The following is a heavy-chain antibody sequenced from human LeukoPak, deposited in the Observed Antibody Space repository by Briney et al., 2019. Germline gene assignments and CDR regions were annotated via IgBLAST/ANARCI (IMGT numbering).Heavy chain of an antibody. V-gene: IGHV3-48*03. CDR1: GFTFSSFE. CDR3: TRDRSGYDRDY. D-gene: IGHD3-22*01. CDR2: ISSSGRTI. Sequence: PGGSLRLSCAASGFTFSSFEMNWVRQAPGKGLEWVSYISSSGRTIYYADSAKGRFTISRDNAKNSLYLQMNSLRAEDTAVYYCTRDRSGYDRDYWGQGTLVTVSS. J-gene: IGHJ4*02.